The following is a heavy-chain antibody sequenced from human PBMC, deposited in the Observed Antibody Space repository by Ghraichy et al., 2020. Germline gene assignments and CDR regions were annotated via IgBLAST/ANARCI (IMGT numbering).Heavy chain of an antibody. J-gene: IGHJ5*02. CDR1: GGPISSNY. D-gene: IGHD5-18*01. V-gene: IGHV4-59*08. Sequence: SETLSLTCTVSGVSGGPISSNYWTWIRQPPGKGLEWVGSIYYSGATNYNPSLESRVTISIDTSKNQFSLKVSSVTASDTAVYYCATANNRLDSGLHHWGQGTLVTVSS. CDR3: ATANNRLDSGLHH. CDR2: IYYSGAT.